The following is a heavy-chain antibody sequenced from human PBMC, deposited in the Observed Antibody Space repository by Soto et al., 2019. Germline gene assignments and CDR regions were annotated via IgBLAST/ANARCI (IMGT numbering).Heavy chain of an antibody. CDR3: ARGLPYYDFWSGFYGMDV. D-gene: IGHD3-3*01. V-gene: IGHV1-8*02. CDR1: GGTFSSYA. J-gene: IGHJ6*02. Sequence: ASVKVSCKASGGTFSSYAISWVRQAPGQGLEWMGGIIPIFGNTGYAQKFQGRVTMTRNTSISTAYMELSSLRSEDTAVYYCARGLPYYDFWSGFYGMDVWGQGTTVTVSS. CDR2: IIPIFGNT.